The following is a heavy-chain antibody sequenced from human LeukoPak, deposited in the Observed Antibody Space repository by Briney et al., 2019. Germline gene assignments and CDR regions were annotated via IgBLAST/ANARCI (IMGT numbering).Heavy chain of an antibody. J-gene: IGHJ6*03. Sequence: SETLSLTCAVYGGSFIGYYWSWIRQPPGRGLEWIEEINHSGSPNYNPSLKSRVTISVDTSKNQFSLKLSSVTPADTAVYYCARGGARYSYGSRYYYYYYMDVWGKGTTVTVSS. V-gene: IGHV4-34*01. D-gene: IGHD5-18*01. CDR3: ARGGARYSYGSRYYYYYYMDV. CDR2: INHSGSP. CDR1: GGSFIGYY.